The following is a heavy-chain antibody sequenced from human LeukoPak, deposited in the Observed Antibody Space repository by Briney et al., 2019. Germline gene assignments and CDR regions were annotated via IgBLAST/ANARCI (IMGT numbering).Heavy chain of an antibody. V-gene: IGHV3-30*03. CDR1: GFTFSTYG. J-gene: IGHJ4*02. D-gene: IGHD3-22*01. CDR3: ARAPPHYYDSDVPFDY. CDR2: ISYDGSSQ. Sequence: GGSLRLSCAASGFTFSTYGMHWVRQAQGKGLEWVAVISYDGSSQHYTDSVKGRFTIYRDNSKNTLYLQMNSLRAEDTAVYYCARAPPHYYDSDVPFDYWGQGTLVTVSS.